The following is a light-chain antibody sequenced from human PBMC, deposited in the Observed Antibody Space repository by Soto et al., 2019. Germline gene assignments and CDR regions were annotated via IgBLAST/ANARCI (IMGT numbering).Light chain of an antibody. CDR2: DAS. CDR1: QSVTSY. V-gene: IGKV3-11*01. J-gene: IGKJ4*01. Sequence: EIVLTQSPATLSLSPGERATLSCWASQSVTSYLAWYQQKPGQAPRLLIYDASNRATGISARFSGSGSGTDFTLTISSLEPEDFAVYYCQQRSSWPLTFGGGTKVEIK. CDR3: QQRSSWPLT.